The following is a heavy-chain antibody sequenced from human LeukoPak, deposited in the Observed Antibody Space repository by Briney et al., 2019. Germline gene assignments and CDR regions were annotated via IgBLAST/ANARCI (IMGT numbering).Heavy chain of an antibody. CDR3: ASSRIVGATSDAFDI. Sequence: GGSLRLSCAASGFTVSSNYMSWVRQAPWKGLEWVSVIYSGGSTYYADSVKGRFTISRDNSKNTLYLQMNSLRAEDTAVYYCASSRIVGATSDAFDIWGQGTMVTVSS. CDR1: GFTVSSNY. V-gene: IGHV3-66*01. J-gene: IGHJ3*02. D-gene: IGHD1-26*01. CDR2: IYSGGST.